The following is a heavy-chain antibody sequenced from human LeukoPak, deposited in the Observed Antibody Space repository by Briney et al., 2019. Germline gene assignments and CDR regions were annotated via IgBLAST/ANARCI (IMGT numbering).Heavy chain of an antibody. Sequence: GGSLRLSCAASGFTFSSYWMNWVRQAPGKGLVWVSRIASDGSSTTYADSVKGRFSISRDNAKNTLYLQMNSLRAEDTAVYYCARDPIAAAGSGAFDIWGQGTMVTVSS. J-gene: IGHJ3*02. D-gene: IGHD6-13*01. CDR3: ARDPIAAAGSGAFDI. CDR2: IASDGSST. CDR1: GFTFSSYW. V-gene: IGHV3-74*01.